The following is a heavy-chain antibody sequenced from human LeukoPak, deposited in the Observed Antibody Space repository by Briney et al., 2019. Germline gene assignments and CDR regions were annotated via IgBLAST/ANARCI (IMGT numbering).Heavy chain of an antibody. Sequence: GESLKISCKASGYSFTTYWIGWVRQLPGKGLEWMGFIYPGESQIRYSPSFQGQVTISADKSISTAYLQWSSPKASDTAMYYCARPLSGGSLYWGQGTLVTVSS. CDR3: ARPLSGGSLY. J-gene: IGHJ4*02. CDR2: IYPGESQI. V-gene: IGHV5-51*01. D-gene: IGHD1-26*01. CDR1: GYSFTTYW.